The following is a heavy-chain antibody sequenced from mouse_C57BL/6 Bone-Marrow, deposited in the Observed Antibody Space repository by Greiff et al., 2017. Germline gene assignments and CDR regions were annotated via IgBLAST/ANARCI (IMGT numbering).Heavy chain of an antibody. CDR2: IHPNSGST. V-gene: IGHV1-64*01. CDR3: ARYDYGDYGGFAY. Sequence: QVQLQQPGAALVKPGASVKLSCKASGYTFTSYWMHWVKQRPGQGLEWIGMIHPNSGSTNYNKKFKSKATLTVDKSSSTAYMQLSSLTSEDSAVYYCARYDYGDYGGFAYWGQGTLVTVSA. J-gene: IGHJ3*01. CDR1: GYTFTSYW. D-gene: IGHD2-13*01.